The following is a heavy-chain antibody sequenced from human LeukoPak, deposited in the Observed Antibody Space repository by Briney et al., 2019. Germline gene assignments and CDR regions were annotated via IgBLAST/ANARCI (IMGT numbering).Heavy chain of an antibody. CDR1: GFTFRTYA. D-gene: IGHD6-25*01. Sequence: PGGSLRLSCAASGFTFRTYAMNWVRQAPGKGLEWVSSISSSTYYIYYADSVKGRFTLSRDNAKNSLYLQMNSLRADDSAVYYCVRIRAAAAEGAFDIWGQGTMVTVSS. CDR3: VRIRAAAAEGAFDI. V-gene: IGHV3-21*01. J-gene: IGHJ3*02. CDR2: ISSSTYYI.